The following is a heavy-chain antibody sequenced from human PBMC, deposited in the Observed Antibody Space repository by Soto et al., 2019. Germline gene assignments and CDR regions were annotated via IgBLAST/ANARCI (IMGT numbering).Heavy chain of an antibody. J-gene: IGHJ4*02. Sequence: QVQLVQSGPEVKNPGASVRVSCVASGYAFTSYVVNWVRQAPGQGLEWMGWIAPHSGQTTYPLKFQGRVTMTADVSTNTAYIELRSLKSDDTGIYFCARAATGSYHSAYWGQGTVVTVSS. V-gene: IGHV1-18*04. CDR2: IAPHSGQT. CDR1: GYAFTSYV. D-gene: IGHD3-10*01. CDR3: ARAATGSYHSAY.